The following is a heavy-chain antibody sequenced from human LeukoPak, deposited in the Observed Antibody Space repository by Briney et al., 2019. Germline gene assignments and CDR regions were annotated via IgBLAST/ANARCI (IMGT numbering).Heavy chain of an antibody. CDR3: ARTGAAATGDFDY. CDR2: IIPIFGTA. Sequence: SVKVSCKASGGTFSSYAISWVRQAPGQGLEWMGGIIPIFGTANYAQKFQGRVTITTDESTSTAYMELSSPRSEDTAVYYCARTGAAATGDFDYWGQGTLVTVSS. V-gene: IGHV1-69*05. CDR1: GGTFSSYA. D-gene: IGHD2-15*01. J-gene: IGHJ4*02.